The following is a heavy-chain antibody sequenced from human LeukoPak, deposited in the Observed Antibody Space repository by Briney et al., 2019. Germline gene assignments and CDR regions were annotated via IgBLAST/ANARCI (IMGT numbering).Heavy chain of an antibody. CDR1: GGSISSGYY. D-gene: IGHD3-3*01. CDR3: ARRPEDRSDYYNNWFDP. CDR2: IYYSGTA. Sequence: SQTLSLTCTVSGGSISSGYYWGWIRQYPGKGLEWIGHIYYSGTAYYNPSLSSRVSISVDTSKNQFSLNLRSVTAADTAVYYCARRPEDRSDYYNNWFDPWGQGTLVTVSS. J-gene: IGHJ5*02. V-gene: IGHV4-31*03.